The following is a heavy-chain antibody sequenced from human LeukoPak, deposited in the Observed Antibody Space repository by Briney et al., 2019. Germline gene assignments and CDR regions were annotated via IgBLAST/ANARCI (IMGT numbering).Heavy chain of an antibody. D-gene: IGHD5-18*01. J-gene: IGHJ4*02. V-gene: IGHV3-23*01. CDR1: GFTFSSYA. Sequence: PGGSLRLSCAASGFTFSSYAMSWVRQAPGKGLEGVSAISGSGGSTYYADSVKGRFTISRDNSKNTLYLQMNSLRAEDTAVYYCANSGYSYGRFDYWGQGTLVTVSS. CDR3: ANSGYSYGRFDY. CDR2: ISGSGGST.